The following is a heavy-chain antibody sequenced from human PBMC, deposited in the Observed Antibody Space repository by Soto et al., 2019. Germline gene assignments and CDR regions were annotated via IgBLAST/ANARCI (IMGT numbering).Heavy chain of an antibody. D-gene: IGHD2-2*01. CDR3: AREGGHCSSTSCHYYYYGMDV. CDR2: IWYDGSNK. J-gene: IGHJ6*02. V-gene: IGHV3-33*01. Sequence: QVQLVESGGGVVQPGRSLRLSCAASGFTFSSYGMHWVRQAPGKGLEWVAVIWYDGSNKYYADSVKGRFTISRDNSKNTLYLQMNSLRAEDTAVYYCAREGGHCSSTSCHYYYYGMDVWDQGTTVTVSS. CDR1: GFTFSSYG.